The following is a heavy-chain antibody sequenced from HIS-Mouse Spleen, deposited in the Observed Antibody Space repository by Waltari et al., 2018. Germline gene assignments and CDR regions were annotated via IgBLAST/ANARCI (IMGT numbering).Heavy chain of an antibody. Sequence: QLQLQESGPGLVKPSETLSLTCTVSGGSISSSSYYWGWIRQPPGKGLEWIGSIYYSGKPYYNTALKGRVTISVDTSKNQFSLKLSSVTAADTAVYYCARGWELELLAFDIWGQGTMVTVSS. CDR3: ARGWELELLAFDI. D-gene: IGHD1-7*01. CDR1: GGSISSSSYY. V-gene: IGHV4-39*07. CDR2: IYYSGKP. J-gene: IGHJ3*02.